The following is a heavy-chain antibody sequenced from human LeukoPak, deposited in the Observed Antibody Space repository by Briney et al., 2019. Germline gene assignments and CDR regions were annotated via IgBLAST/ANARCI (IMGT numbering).Heavy chain of an antibody. D-gene: IGHD3-9*01. J-gene: IGHJ3*02. CDR1: GDSITGYS. CDR3: ARHVTRGGDILTGYRPGIAFDI. CDR2: IYYSGST. V-gene: IGHV4-59*08. Sequence: SETLSLTCTVSGDSITGYSWNWIRQPPGKGLEWIGYIYYSGSTNYNPSLKSRVTISVDTSKNQFSLKLSSVTAADTAVYYCARHVTRGGDILTGYRPGIAFDIWGQGTMVTVSS.